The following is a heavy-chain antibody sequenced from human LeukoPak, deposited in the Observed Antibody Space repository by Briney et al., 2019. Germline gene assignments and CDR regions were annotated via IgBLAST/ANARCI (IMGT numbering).Heavy chain of an antibody. Sequence: GSSVKVSRKASGGTFSSYAISWVRQAPGQGLEWMGGIIPIFGTANYAQKFQGRVTITADESTSTAYMELSSLRSEDTAVYYCARDAATRGNSGFYYYYYGMDVWGQGTTVTVSS. D-gene: IGHD4-23*01. J-gene: IGHJ6*02. CDR3: ARDAATRGNSGFYYYYYGMDV. V-gene: IGHV1-69*01. CDR2: IIPIFGTA. CDR1: GGTFSSYA.